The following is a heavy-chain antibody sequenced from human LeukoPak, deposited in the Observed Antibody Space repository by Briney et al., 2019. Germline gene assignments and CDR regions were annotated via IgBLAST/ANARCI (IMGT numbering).Heavy chain of an antibody. CDR1: GLTVSSNY. Sequence: PGGSLRLSCAASGLTVSSNYMSWVRQAPGKGLEWVSVIYSGASTYYADSVKGRFTISRDNSKNTLYLQMNSLRAEDTAVYPCARGGATRPFDYWGQGTLVTVSS. CDR3: ARGGATRPFDY. D-gene: IGHD1-26*01. J-gene: IGHJ4*02. CDR2: IYSGAST. V-gene: IGHV3-53*01.